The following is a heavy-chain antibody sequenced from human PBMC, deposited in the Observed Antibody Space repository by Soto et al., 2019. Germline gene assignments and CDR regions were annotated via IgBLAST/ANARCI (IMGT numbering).Heavy chain of an antibody. Sequence: QITLKESGPTLVKPTQTLTLTCTFSGSSLTTSGVGVGWIRQPPGKALEWLALIYWDDDKRYSPSLKSRLTITKDTSKNQVVLTMTNMDPVDTATYYCAHRQTYCGGNCYSGFDYWGQGTLVTVSS. CDR1: GSSLTTSGVG. V-gene: IGHV2-5*02. D-gene: IGHD2-21*02. CDR3: AHRQTYCGGNCYSGFDY. J-gene: IGHJ4*02. CDR2: IYWDDDK.